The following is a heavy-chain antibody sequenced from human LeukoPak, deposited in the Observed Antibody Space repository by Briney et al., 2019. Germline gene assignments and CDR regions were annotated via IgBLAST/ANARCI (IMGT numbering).Heavy chain of an antibody. CDR2: IYYSGST. D-gene: IGHD3-10*01. Sequence: SETLSLTCTVSGGSISSYYWSWIRQPPGKGLEWIGYIYYSGSTNYNSSLKSRVTISVDTSKNQFSLKLSSVTAADTAVYYCARVGTYGSGSYLSWLDYWGQGTLVTVSS. V-gene: IGHV4-59*01. J-gene: IGHJ4*02. CDR3: ARVGTYGSGSYLSWLDY. CDR1: GGSISSYY.